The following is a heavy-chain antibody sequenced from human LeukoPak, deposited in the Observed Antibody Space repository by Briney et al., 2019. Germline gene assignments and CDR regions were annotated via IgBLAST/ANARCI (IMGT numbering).Heavy chain of an antibody. CDR2: ISYDGNIK. CDR3: ARDLGQYYDTSDNWFDP. J-gene: IGHJ5*02. V-gene: IGHV3-30*04. CDR1: GFTLSSHA. Sequence: GGSLRLSCAASGFTLSSHAIHWVRQAPGKGLEWVALISYDGNIKYYADSVKGRFTISRDNSKNTLSLQMNSLRAEDTAVYYCARDLGQYYDTSDNWFDPWGQGTLVTVSS. D-gene: IGHD3-22*01.